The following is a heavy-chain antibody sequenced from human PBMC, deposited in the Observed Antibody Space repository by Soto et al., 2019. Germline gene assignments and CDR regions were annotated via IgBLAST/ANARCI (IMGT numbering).Heavy chain of an antibody. V-gene: IGHV6-1*01. J-gene: IGHJ6*02. CDR2: TYYRSKWYN. D-gene: IGHD6-13*01. CDR3: ARDQEDSSSWYRYYYYGMDV. Sequence: PSQTLSLTCAISGDSVSSNSAAWNWIRQSPSRGLEWLGRTYYRSKWYNDYAVSVKSRITINPDTSKNQFSLQLNYVTPEDTAVYYCARDQEDSSSWYRYYYYGMDVWGQGTTVTSP. CDR1: GDSVSSNSAA.